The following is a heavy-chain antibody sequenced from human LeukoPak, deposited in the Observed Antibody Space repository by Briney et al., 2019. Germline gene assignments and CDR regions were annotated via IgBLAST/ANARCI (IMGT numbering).Heavy chain of an antibody. CDR3: ARGRGVAVTGTIDY. D-gene: IGHD6-19*01. Sequence: ASVKVSCKASGYTFTGYYMHCVRQAPGQGLEWMGWINPNSGGAKYAQKFQGRVTMTGDTATGTAYIEVSGLTSDDAAVYYCARGRGVAVTGTIDYWGQGTLVTVSP. CDR1: GYTFTGYY. V-gene: IGHV1-2*02. J-gene: IGHJ4*02. CDR2: INPNSGGA.